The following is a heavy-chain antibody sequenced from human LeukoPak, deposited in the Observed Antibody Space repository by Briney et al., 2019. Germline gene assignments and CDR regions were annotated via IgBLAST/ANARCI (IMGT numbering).Heavy chain of an antibody. D-gene: IGHD3-10*01. V-gene: IGHV4-59*08. CDR1: GASISNFY. CDR2: IYCGGST. Sequence: SETLSLTCTFSGASISNFYWSWIRQPPGKGLEWIGYIYCGGSTNYNPSLKSRVTISVDTSKNQFSLELSSVTAADTAVYYCARQEWEPPAMVRGVLWYFDYWGQGTLVTVSS. J-gene: IGHJ4*02. CDR3: ARQEWEPPAMVRGVLWYFDY.